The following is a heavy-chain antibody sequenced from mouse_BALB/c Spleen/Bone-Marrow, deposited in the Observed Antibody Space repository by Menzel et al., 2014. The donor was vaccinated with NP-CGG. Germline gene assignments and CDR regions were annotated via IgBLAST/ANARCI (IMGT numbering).Heavy chain of an antibody. CDR2: IDPANGNT. CDR1: GFNIKDTY. Sequence: EVQLQQSGAELVKPGASVKLSCTASGFNIKDTYMHWVKQRPEQGLEWIRRIDPANGNTKYDPKFQGKATITAGTSSNTAYLQLSSLTSEDTAVYYCARNYGYGKSFAYWGQGTLVTVSA. D-gene: IGHD2-2*01. J-gene: IGHJ3*01. CDR3: ARNYGYGKSFAY. V-gene: IGHV14-3*02.